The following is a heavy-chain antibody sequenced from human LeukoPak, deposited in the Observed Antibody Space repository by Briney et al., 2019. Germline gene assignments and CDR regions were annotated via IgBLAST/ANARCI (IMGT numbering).Heavy chain of an antibody. J-gene: IGHJ6*02. CDR3: ARGTAMANSPRGTPSGYGMDV. Sequence: PSETLSLTCNISGGSISSISYYWGWIRQLPGKGLEWIGYIYHSGSTYYKPSLKSRITISVDTSKNQFSLKLSSVTAADTAVYYCARGTAMANSPRGTPSGYGMDVWGQGTTVTVSS. CDR2: IYHSGST. D-gene: IGHD5-18*01. CDR1: GGSISSISYY. V-gene: IGHV4-31*03.